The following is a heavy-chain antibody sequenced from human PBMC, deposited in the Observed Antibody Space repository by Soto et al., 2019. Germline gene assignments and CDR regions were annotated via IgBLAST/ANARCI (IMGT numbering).Heavy chain of an antibody. V-gene: IGHV4-34*01. J-gene: IGHJ6*02. Sequence: SETLSLTCAVYGGSFSGYYWSWIRQPPGKGLEWIGEINHSGSTNCNPSLKSRVTISVDTSKNQFSLKLSSVTAADTAVYYCARAPTFIVATIRNYYYYGMDVWGQGTTVTVSS. D-gene: IGHD5-12*01. CDR1: GGSFSGYY. CDR2: INHSGST. CDR3: ARAPTFIVATIRNYYYYGMDV.